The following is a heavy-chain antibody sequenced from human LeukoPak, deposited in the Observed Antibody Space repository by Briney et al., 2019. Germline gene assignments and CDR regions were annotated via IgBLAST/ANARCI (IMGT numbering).Heavy chain of an antibody. Sequence: EASVKVSCKASGYTFTGYYMHWVRQAPGQGLEWMGIINPSGGSTSYAQKFQGRVTMTRDTSTSTVYMELSSLRSEDTAVYYCARVRRAAGVYYYGMDVWGQGTTVTVSS. CDR1: GYTFTGYY. J-gene: IGHJ6*02. CDR2: INPSGGST. CDR3: ARVRRAAGVYYYGMDV. V-gene: IGHV1-46*01. D-gene: IGHD6-13*01.